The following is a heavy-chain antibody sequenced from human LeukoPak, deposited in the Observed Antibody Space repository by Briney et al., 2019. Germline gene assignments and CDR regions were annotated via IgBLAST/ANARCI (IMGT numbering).Heavy chain of an antibody. CDR3: ANAEVERMVRGVINLRRFDY. V-gene: IGHV3-30*18. D-gene: IGHD3-10*01. CDR2: ISYDGSNK. Sequence: GGSLRLSCAASAFTFRNYGMHWVRQAPGKGLEWVAVISYDGSNKYYADSVKGRFTISRDNSKNTLYLQMNSLRAEDTAVYYCANAEVERMVRGVINLRRFDYWGQGTLVTVSS. CDR1: AFTFRNYG. J-gene: IGHJ4*02.